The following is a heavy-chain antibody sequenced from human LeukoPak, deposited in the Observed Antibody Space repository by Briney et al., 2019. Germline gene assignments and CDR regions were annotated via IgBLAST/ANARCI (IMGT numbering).Heavy chain of an antibody. CDR3: ARDSNTPGYCSSTSCYSIGLIDY. D-gene: IGHD2-2*01. CDR2: ISYDGSNK. Sequence: GGSLRLSCAASGFTFSSYAMHWVRQAPGKGVEWVAVISYDGSNKYYADSVKGRFTISRDSSKNPLYLKMNSLRAEDTAVYYCARDSNTPGYCSSTSCYSIGLIDYWGQGTLVTVSS. J-gene: IGHJ4*02. V-gene: IGHV3-30*04. CDR1: GFTFSSYA.